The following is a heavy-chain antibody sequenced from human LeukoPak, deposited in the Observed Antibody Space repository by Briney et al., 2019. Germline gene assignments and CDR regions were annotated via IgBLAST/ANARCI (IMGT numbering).Heavy chain of an antibody. Sequence: GGSLRLSCAASGFTFSSYEMNWVRQAPGKGLEWVSYISSSGSTIYYADSVKGRFTISRDNAENSLYLQMNSLRAEDTAVYYCAREKGYGDYGDAFDIWGQGTMVTVSS. D-gene: IGHD4-17*01. CDR1: GFTFSSYE. V-gene: IGHV3-48*03. CDR2: ISSSGSTI. J-gene: IGHJ3*02. CDR3: AREKGYGDYGDAFDI.